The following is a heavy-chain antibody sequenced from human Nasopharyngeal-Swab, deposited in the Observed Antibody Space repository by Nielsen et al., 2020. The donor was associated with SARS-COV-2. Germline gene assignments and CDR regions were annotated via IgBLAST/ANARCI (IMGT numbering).Heavy chain of an antibody. Sequence: GGSLRLSCAASGFTFSSYAMHWVRQAPGKGLEWVAVISYDGSNKYYADSVKGRFTISRDNSKNTLYLQMNSLRAEDTAVYYCARDPEDYVWGGEGVFDYWGQGTLVTVSS. CDR1: GFTFSSYA. V-gene: IGHV3-30-3*01. CDR3: ARDPEDYVWGGEGVFDY. J-gene: IGHJ4*02. CDR2: ISYDGSNK. D-gene: IGHD3-16*01.